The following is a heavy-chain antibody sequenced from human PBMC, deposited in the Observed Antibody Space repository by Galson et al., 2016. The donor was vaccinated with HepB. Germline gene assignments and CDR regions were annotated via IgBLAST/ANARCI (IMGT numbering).Heavy chain of an antibody. CDR3: ARVSTSWDHSVDS. Sequence: TLSLTCTVSGGSVSSGGYYWSWIRQHPGKGLEWIGYIFYSGSTYYNPSLKSRVTISVDTSKDQFSLKLSSVTAADTAFYYCARVSTSWDHSVDSWGQGTLVTVSS. CDR1: GGSVSSGGYY. J-gene: IGHJ4*02. CDR2: IFYSGST. D-gene: IGHD6-13*01. V-gene: IGHV4-31*03.